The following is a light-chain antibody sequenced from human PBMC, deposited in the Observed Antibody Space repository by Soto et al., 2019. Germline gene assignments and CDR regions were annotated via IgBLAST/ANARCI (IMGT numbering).Light chain of an antibody. CDR2: AAS. J-gene: IGKJ1*01. V-gene: IGKV3-20*01. CDR3: QPYGTSSWT. Sequence: EIVLTQSPGTLSLSPGERATLSCRASQSVYNNYLAWYQHKPGQAPRLLIYAASSRATGIPDRFSGSGSGTDFTLTISRLEPEDFAVYYCQPYGTSSWTFCQGTKVEIK. CDR1: QSVYNNY.